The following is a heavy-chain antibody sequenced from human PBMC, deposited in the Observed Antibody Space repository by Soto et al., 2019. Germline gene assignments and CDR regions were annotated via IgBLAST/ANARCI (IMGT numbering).Heavy chain of an antibody. J-gene: IGHJ4*02. Sequence: QVQLVQSGAEVKKPGASVKVSCKASGYTFTSYGISWVRQAPGQGLEWMGWISAHNGNTMYAQNVQGRVTMTTDTATSTAYMELRSLRSDDTAVYYCARDLAAGMIDYWGQGTLVTVSS. CDR1: GYTFTSYG. D-gene: IGHD6-13*01. CDR2: ISAHNGNT. V-gene: IGHV1-18*01. CDR3: ARDLAAGMIDY.